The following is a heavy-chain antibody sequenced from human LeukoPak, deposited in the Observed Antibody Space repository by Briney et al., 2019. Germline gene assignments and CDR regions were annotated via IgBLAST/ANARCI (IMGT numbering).Heavy chain of an antibody. D-gene: IGHD3-9*01. V-gene: IGHV1-69*01. CDR3: ARGHYDILTGYMPPYGMDV. CDR2: IIPIFGTA. CDR1: GGTFSIYA. J-gene: IGHJ6*02. Sequence: SVTVSCKASGGTFSIYAISWVRQAPGQGLEWMGGIIPIFGTANYAQKFQGRVTITADESTSTAYMELSSLRSEDTAVYYCARGHYDILTGYMPPYGMDVWGQGTTVTVSS.